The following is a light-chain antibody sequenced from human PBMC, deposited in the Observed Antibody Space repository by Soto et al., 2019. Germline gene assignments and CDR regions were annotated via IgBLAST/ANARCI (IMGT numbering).Light chain of an antibody. CDR2: DAS. CDR1: QSVSKY. V-gene: IGKV3-11*01. J-gene: IGKJ5*01. CDR3: QQRSNLIT. Sequence: EIVLTQSPATLSLSPGERATLSCRASQSVSKYLAWYQQKPGQAPRLLIYDASNRATGIPARFSGSGSGTDFTITISSLEPEDVAVYYCQQRSNLITFGQGTRLEIK.